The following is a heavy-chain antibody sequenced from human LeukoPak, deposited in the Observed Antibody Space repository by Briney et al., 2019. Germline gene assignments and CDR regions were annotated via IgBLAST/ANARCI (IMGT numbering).Heavy chain of an antibody. CDR1: GFTFSSYS. Sequence: GGSLRLSCAASGFTFSSYSMNWVRQAPGKGLEWVSSISSSSSCIYYADSVKGRFTISRDNAKNSLYLQMNSLRAEDTAVYYCARDSPTYYYDSSGYYVPLDYWGQGTLVTVSS. J-gene: IGHJ4*02. CDR2: ISSSSSCI. D-gene: IGHD3-22*01. CDR3: ARDSPTYYYDSSGYYVPLDY. V-gene: IGHV3-21*01.